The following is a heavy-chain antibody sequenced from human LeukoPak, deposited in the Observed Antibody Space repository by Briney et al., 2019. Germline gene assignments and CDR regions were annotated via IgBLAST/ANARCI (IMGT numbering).Heavy chain of an antibody. Sequence: SETLSLTCAVYGGSFSDYSWTWIRQPPGKGLEWIGEINHSGSTNYNPSLKSRVTISVDKSKNQFSLKLSSVTAADTAVYYCARDTYGSGSYLINWGQGTLVTVSS. CDR1: GGSFSDYS. D-gene: IGHD3-10*01. CDR2: INHSGST. J-gene: IGHJ4*02. V-gene: IGHV4-34*01. CDR3: ARDTYGSGSYLIN.